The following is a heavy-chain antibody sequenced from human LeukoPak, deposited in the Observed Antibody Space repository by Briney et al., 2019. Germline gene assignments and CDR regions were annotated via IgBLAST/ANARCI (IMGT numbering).Heavy chain of an antibody. CDR3: TTRACHAGGCSSSFYYYYGLHF. V-gene: IGHV1-69*13. CDR2: IIPIFGTA. Sequence: ASVKVSCKASGNSISNYAVSWVRQAPGQGFEWMGGIIPIFGTADYAQKYQGRVTITADQSTSTTYMALSSLKSEDTATYYCTTRACHAGGCSSSFYYYYGLHFWGQGTTVSVSS. J-gene: IGHJ6*02. CDR1: GNSISNYA. D-gene: IGHD3-16*01.